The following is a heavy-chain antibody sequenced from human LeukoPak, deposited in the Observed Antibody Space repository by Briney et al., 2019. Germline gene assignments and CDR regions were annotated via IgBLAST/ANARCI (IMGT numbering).Heavy chain of an antibody. D-gene: IGHD1-14*01. Sequence: SETLSLTCAVYGGSFSGYYWSWIRQPPGKGLEWIGEINHSGSTNYNPSLKSRVTISVDTSKNQFSLKLSSVTAADTAVYYCASSRRLRVTKGRVDYWAREPWSPSPQ. CDR3: ASSRRLRVTKGRVDY. CDR1: GGSFSGYY. V-gene: IGHV4-34*01. J-gene: IGHJ4*02. CDR2: INHSGST.